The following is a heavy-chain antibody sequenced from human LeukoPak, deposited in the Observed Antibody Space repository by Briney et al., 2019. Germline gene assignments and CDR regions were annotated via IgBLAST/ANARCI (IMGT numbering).Heavy chain of an antibody. V-gene: IGHV3-23*01. Sequence: PGGSLRLSCAASGFTFSNYRMNWVRQAPGKGLEWVSGIIGSGGSTYYADSVKGRFTISRDDSKNTLYLQMNSLRAEDTAVYYCAKERGTAMVRSYYMDVWGKGTTVTVSS. J-gene: IGHJ6*03. CDR1: GFTFSNYR. CDR3: AKERGTAMVRSYYMDV. CDR2: IIGSGGST. D-gene: IGHD5-18*01.